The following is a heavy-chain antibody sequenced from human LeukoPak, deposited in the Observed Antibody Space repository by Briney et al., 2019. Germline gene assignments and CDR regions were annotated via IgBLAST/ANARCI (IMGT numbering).Heavy chain of an antibody. CDR3: AREIGNWNDGENWFDP. D-gene: IGHD1-20*01. CDR2: IIPILGIA. V-gene: IGHV1-69*04. J-gene: IGHJ5*02. Sequence: GASVKVSCKASGGTSRSYAISWVRQAPGQGLEWMGRIIPILGIANYAQKFQGRVTITADKSTSTAYMELSSLRSEDTAVYYCAREIGNWNDGENWFDPWGQGTLVTVSS. CDR1: GGTSRSYA.